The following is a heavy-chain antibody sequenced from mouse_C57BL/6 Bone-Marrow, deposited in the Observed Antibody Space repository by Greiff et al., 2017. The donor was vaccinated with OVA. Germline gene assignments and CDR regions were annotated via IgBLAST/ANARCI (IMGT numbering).Heavy chain of an antibody. Sequence: EVKLVESGPGLVKPSQSLSLTCSVTGYSITSGYYWNWIRQFPGNKLEWMGYISYDGSNNYNPSLKNRISITRDTSKNQFFLKLNSVTTEDTATYYCARALYYYGSSAWFAYWGQGTLVTVSA. CDR3: ARALYYYGSSAWFAY. V-gene: IGHV3-6*01. J-gene: IGHJ3*01. D-gene: IGHD1-1*01. CDR2: ISYDGSN. CDR1: GYSITSGYY.